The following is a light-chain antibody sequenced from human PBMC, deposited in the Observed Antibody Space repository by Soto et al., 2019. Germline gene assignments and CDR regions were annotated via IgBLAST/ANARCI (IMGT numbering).Light chain of an antibody. V-gene: IGKV1-17*01. CDR1: QGIGIL. Sequence: DIQMTQSPSSLSASVGDRVTITCRASQGIGILLGWFQQKPGKAPKRLIYAASSFQGGVPSRFSGSGSGTEFTLSFCSLQPEDLATYYCLQHHLYPFTFGPGTKVDIK. CDR3: LQHHLYPFT. CDR2: AAS. J-gene: IGKJ3*01.